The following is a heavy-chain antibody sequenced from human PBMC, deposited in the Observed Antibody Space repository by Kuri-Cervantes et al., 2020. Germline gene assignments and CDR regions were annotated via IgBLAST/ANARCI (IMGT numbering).Heavy chain of an antibody. CDR2: ISSSSSTI. CDR1: GFTFSSYS. D-gene: IGHD2-21*01. CDR3: AKGHRYGMDV. Sequence: GESLKISCAASGFTFSSYSMNWVRQAPGKGREWVSYISSSSSTIYYADSVKGRFTISRDNAKNSLYLQMNSLRAEDTAVYYCAKGHRYGMDVWGQGTTVTVSS. J-gene: IGHJ6*02. V-gene: IGHV3-48*01.